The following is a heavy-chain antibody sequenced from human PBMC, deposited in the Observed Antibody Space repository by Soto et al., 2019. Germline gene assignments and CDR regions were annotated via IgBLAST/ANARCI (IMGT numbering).Heavy chain of an antibody. D-gene: IGHD3-16*02. J-gene: IGHJ4*02. CDR3: ARVDDYVWGSYRPSFDY. CDR1: GYSISSGYY. CDR2: IYHSGST. Sequence: KTSETLSLTCAVSGYSISSGYYWGWIRQPPGKGLEWIGSIYHSGSTYYNPSLKSRVTISVDTSKNQFSLKLSSVTAADTAVYYCARVDDYVWGSYRPSFDYWGQGTLVTVSS. V-gene: IGHV4-38-2*01.